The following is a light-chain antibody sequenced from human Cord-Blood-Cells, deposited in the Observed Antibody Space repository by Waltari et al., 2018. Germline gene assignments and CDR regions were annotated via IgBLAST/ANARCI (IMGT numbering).Light chain of an antibody. J-gene: IGLJ2*01. Sequence: QSALTQPPSASGSPGQSVTISCIGTSSDVGGYNYVSWYQQHPGKTTKLMIYEVSKRPSGVPDRFSGSKSGNTASLTVSGLQAEDEADYYCSSYAGSNNVVFGGGTKLTVL. V-gene: IGLV2-8*01. CDR3: SSYAGSNNVV. CDR1: SSDVGGYNY. CDR2: EVS.